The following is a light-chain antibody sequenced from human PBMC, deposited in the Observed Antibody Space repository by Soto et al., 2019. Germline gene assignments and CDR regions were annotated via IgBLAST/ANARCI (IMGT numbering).Light chain of an antibody. Sequence: EIVMTQSPATLSVSPGERATLSCRASQSVSSNLAWYQQKPGQAPRLLIYGASTRATDIPARFSGSGSGTEFTLTISSLKSEDFAVYYCQQYKNWPLTFGGGTKVDNK. V-gene: IGKV3-15*01. CDR2: GAS. J-gene: IGKJ4*01. CDR1: QSVSSN. CDR3: QQYKNWPLT.